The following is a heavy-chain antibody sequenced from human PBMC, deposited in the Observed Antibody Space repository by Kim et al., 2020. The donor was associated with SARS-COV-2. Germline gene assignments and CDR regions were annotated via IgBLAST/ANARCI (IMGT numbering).Heavy chain of an antibody. Sequence: GGSLRLSCAASGFTFSSYSMNWVRQAPGKGLEWVSYISSSSSTIYYADSVKGRFTISRDNAKNSLYLQMNSLKDEDTAVYYCARRLERRFRHYYGMDVWGEGATVTVSS. CDR3: ARRLERRFRHYYGMDV. D-gene: IGHD1-1*01. J-gene: IGHJ6*04. V-gene: IGHV3-48*02. CDR2: ISSSSSTI. CDR1: GFTFSSYS.